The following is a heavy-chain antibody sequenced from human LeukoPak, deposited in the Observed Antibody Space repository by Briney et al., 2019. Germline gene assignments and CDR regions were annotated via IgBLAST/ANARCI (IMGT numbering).Heavy chain of an antibody. CDR1: GGTFSSYA. Sequence: GASVKVSCKASGGTFSSYAISWVRQAPGQGLEWMGGIIPIFGTANYAQKFQGRVTITADKSTSTAYMELSSLRSEDTAVYYCATNPGYSSGWYSIGAQSISWGQGTLVTVSS. J-gene: IGHJ4*02. D-gene: IGHD6-19*01. CDR3: ATNPGYSSGWYSIGAQSIS. CDR2: IIPIFGTA. V-gene: IGHV1-69*06.